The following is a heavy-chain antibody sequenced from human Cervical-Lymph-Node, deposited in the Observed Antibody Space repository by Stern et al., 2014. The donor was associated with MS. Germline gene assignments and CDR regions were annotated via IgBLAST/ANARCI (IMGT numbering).Heavy chain of an antibody. V-gene: IGHV3-21*02. J-gene: IGHJ5*02. CDR2: ISSSSSYI. Sequence: EVQLVESGGGLVKPGGSLRLSCAASGFTFSSYSMHWVRQAPGHGLECVSSISSSSSYIYSADSVKGRFTISRDNAKNALYLQMNSLRAEDTAVYYCARAYGDYNWFDPWGQGTLVTVSS. D-gene: IGHD4-17*01. CDR1: GFTFSSYS. CDR3: ARAYGDYNWFDP.